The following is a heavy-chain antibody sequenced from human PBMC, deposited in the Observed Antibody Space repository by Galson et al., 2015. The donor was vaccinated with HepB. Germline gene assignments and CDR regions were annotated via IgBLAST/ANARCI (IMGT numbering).Heavy chain of an antibody. CDR2: IYPGDSDT. CDR3: ARLFRSYYYGSGESPVLGGFDY. Sequence: QSGAEVKKPGESLKISCKGSGYSFTSYWIGWVRQMPGKGLEWMGIIYPGDSDTRYSPSFQGQVTISADKSISTAYLQWSSLKASDTAMYYCARLFRSYYYGSGESPVLGGFDYWGQGTLVTVSS. V-gene: IGHV5-51*01. CDR1: GYSFTSYW. J-gene: IGHJ4*02. D-gene: IGHD3-10*01.